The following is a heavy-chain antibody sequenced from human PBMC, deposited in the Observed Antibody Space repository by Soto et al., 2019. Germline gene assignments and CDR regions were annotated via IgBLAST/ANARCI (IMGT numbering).Heavy chain of an antibody. Sequence: ASVKVSCKASTYIFTTYTLHWVRQAPGQRLEWMGWITAGNGYTKYSQKFQGRVTITRDTSASTVYMDLSSLRSEDTAVYYCARDCSSTSCSYHFDSWGQGTLVTVSS. D-gene: IGHD2-2*01. CDR3: ARDCSSTSCSYHFDS. CDR1: TYIFTTYT. CDR2: ITAGNGYT. V-gene: IGHV1-3*01. J-gene: IGHJ4*02.